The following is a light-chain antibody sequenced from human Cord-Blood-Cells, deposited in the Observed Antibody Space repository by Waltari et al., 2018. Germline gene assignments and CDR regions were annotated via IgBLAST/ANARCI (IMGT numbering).Light chain of an antibody. V-gene: IGLV2-8*01. CDR1: SSDVGGYNY. J-gene: IGLJ2*01. CDR2: EVS. Sequence: QSALTQPPSASGSPGQSVTISCTGPSSDVGGYNYVSWYQQHPGKAPKLMIYEVSKRPSGVPDRFSGSKSGNMASLTVSGLQAEDEADYYCSSYAGSNNYVVFGGGTKLTVL. CDR3: SSYAGSNNYVV.